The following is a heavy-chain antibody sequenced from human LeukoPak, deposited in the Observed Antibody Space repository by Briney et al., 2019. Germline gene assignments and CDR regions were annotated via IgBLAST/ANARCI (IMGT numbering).Heavy chain of an antibody. CDR2: IYYSGRT. CDR3: ARGRPDGSGSYYKFDP. J-gene: IGHJ5*02. V-gene: IGHV4-39*01. CDR1: GGSISSSSYY. D-gene: IGHD3-10*01. Sequence: SETLSLTCTVSGGSISSSSYYWGWIRQPPGKGLEWIGSIYYSGRTYYNPSLKSRVTISVDTSKKQFSLKLSSVTAADTAVYYCARGRPDGSGSYYKFDPWGQGTLVTVSS.